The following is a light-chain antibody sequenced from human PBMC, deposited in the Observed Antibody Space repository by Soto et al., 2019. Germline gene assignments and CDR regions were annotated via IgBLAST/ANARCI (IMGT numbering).Light chain of an antibody. J-gene: IGKJ2*01. Sequence: EILLTQSPGTLSLSPGEGATLSCRASESVGSGYLAWHQQKPCQAPRLLIYGASSRATGIPDRFSGSGSGTDFTLTISRLEPEDVEMYYCQHYGSSPYTFGQGTKLEIK. CDR2: GAS. CDR3: QHYGSSPYT. V-gene: IGKV3-20*01. CDR1: ESVGSGY.